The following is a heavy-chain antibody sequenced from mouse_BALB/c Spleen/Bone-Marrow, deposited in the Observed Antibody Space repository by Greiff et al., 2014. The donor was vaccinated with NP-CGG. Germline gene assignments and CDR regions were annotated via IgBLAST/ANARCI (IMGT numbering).Heavy chain of an antibody. CDR3: ARNFYGSSYFDY. CDR1: GYTFTAYA. D-gene: IGHD1-1*01. J-gene: IGHJ2*01. V-gene: IGHV1-67*01. Sequence: QVQLKESGPELVRPGVSVKLSCKGSGYTFTAYAMHWEKQSHAKSLEWIGLISTYSGNTHYNQNFKGKATMTVDKSSSTAYMELARLTSEDSAICYCARNFYGSSYFDYWGQGTTLTVSS. CDR2: ISTYSGNT.